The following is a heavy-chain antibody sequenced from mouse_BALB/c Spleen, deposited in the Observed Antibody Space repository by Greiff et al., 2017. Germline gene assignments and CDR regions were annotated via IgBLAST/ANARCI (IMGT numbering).Heavy chain of an antibody. Sequence: QVQLQQSGAELVRPGSSVKISCKASGYAFSSYWMNWVKQRPGQGLEWIGQIYPGDGDTNYNGKFKGKATLTADKSSSTAYMQLSSLTSEDSAVYFCAREEHGYSAMDYWGQGTSVTVSS. CDR3: AREEHGYSAMDY. CDR2: IYPGDGDT. V-gene: IGHV1-80*01. J-gene: IGHJ4*01. CDR1: GYAFSSYW.